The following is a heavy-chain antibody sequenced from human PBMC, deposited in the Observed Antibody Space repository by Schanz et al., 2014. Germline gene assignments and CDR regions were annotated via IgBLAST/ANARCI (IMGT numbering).Heavy chain of an antibody. Sequence: EVQLLDSGGGLVQPGGSLRLSCAASGFTFSTYAMSWVRQAPGKGPEWVAGISGGGGTRNYADSVKGRFTVFRDNSKRTLYLEINDPRAEDTAVYYCAKDSCSSTTCYGYGMDVWGQGSTVTVSS. CDR2: ISGGGGTR. CDR1: GFTFSTYA. D-gene: IGHD2-2*01. J-gene: IGHJ6*02. CDR3: AKDSCSSTTCYGYGMDV. V-gene: IGHV3-23*01.